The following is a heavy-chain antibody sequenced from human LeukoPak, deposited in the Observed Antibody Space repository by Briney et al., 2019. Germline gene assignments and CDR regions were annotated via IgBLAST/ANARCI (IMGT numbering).Heavy chain of an antibody. J-gene: IGHJ6*02. CDR2: ISSSSSYI. CDR1: GFTFSSYS. Sequence: PGGSLRLSCAASGFTFSSYSMIWVRQAPGKGLEWVSSISSSSSYIYYADSVKGRFTISRDNSKNTLYLQMNSLRAEDTAVYYCALQTVAYYYYGMDVWGQGTTVTVSS. D-gene: IGHD5-24*01. V-gene: IGHV3-21*04. CDR3: ALQTVAYYYYGMDV.